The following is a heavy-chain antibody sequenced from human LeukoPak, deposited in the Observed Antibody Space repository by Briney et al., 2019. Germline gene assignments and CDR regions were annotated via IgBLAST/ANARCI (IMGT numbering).Heavy chain of an antibody. Sequence: ASVKVSCKASGYTFTGYYMHWVRQAPGQGLEWMGWINPNSGGTNYAQKFQGRVTMTRDTSISTAYMELSRLRSDDMAVYYCARAEGGDGYYYDSSGYYYPKTHSFDYWGQGTLVTVSS. CDR3: ARAEGGDGYYYDSSGYYYPKTHSFDY. J-gene: IGHJ4*02. V-gene: IGHV1-2*02. CDR1: GYTFTGYY. CDR2: INPNSGGT. D-gene: IGHD3-22*01.